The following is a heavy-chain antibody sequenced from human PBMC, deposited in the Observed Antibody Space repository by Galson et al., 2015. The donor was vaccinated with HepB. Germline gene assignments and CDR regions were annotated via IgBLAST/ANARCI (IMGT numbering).Heavy chain of an antibody. D-gene: IGHD2-15*01. J-gene: IGHJ4*02. Sequence: SLRLSCAASGFTFSSYAMSWVRQAPGKGLEWVSAISGSGGSTYYADSVKGRFTISRDNSKNTLYLQMNSLRAEDTAVYYCARSGTKYCSGGSCPGYFDYWGQGTLVSVSS. CDR3: ARSGTKYCSGGSCPGYFDY. CDR2: ISGSGGST. CDR1: GFTFSSYA. V-gene: IGHV3-23*01.